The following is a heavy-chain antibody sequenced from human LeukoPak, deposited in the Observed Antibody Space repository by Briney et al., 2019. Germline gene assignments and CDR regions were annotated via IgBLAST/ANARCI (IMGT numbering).Heavy chain of an antibody. V-gene: IGHV4-4*07. CDR1: GDSISSYY. J-gene: IGHJ4*02. Sequence: SETLSLTCTVSGDSISSYYGSWIRQPAGKGLEWIGRIYTSGTTNYNPSLKSRATISIDTSKNQFSLKLSSVTAADTAVYYCARSNTWPFDYWGQGILVTVSS. D-gene: IGHD4-11*01. CDR2: IYTSGTT. CDR3: ARSNTWPFDY.